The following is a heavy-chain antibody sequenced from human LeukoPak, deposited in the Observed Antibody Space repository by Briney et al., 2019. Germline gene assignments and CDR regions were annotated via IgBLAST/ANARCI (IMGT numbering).Heavy chain of an antibody. CDR1: GGSISSSSYY. D-gene: IGHD3-22*01. Sequence: SETLSLTCTVSGGSISSSSYYWGWIRQPPGKGLEWIGSIYYSGSTYYNPSLKGRVTISVYTSKNQFSLKLSSVTAADTAVYYCARVFYYYDRRGFFDIWGQGTMVTVSS. J-gene: IGHJ3*02. CDR2: IYYSGST. V-gene: IGHV4-39*07. CDR3: ARVFYYYDRRGFFDI.